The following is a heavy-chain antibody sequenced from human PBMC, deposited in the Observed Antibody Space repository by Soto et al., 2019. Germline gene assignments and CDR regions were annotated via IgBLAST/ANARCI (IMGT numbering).Heavy chain of an antibody. CDR1: GYTFTSYG. Sequence: ASVKVSCKASGYTFTSYGISWVRQAPGQGLEWMGWISAYNGNTNYAQKLQGRVTMTTDTSTGTAYMELRSLRSDDTAVYYCARVPGIAVAGIGVDFDYWGQGTLVTVSS. V-gene: IGHV1-18*01. CDR3: ARVPGIAVAGIGVDFDY. J-gene: IGHJ4*02. D-gene: IGHD6-19*01. CDR2: ISAYNGNT.